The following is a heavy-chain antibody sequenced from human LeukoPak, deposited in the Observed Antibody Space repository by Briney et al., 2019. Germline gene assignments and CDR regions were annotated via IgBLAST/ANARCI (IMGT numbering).Heavy chain of an antibody. V-gene: IGHV3-23*01. Sequence: QPGGSLRLSCAASGFTFSSYSMNWVRQAPGKGLEWVSTISNSDGKTYYAESVKGRFTISRDNSKNTLYLQMNSLTAEDTAIYYCAKATGTLGNWDQGTLVTVSS. CDR1: GFTFSSYS. J-gene: IGHJ4*02. CDR3: AKATGTLGN. D-gene: IGHD1-1*01. CDR2: ISNSDGKT.